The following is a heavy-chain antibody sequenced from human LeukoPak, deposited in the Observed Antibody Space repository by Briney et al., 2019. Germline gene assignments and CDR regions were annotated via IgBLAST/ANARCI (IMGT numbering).Heavy chain of an antibody. CDR3: ARVSGPYYYGMDV. V-gene: IGHV4-39*01. Sequence: SETLSLTCTVSGGSITASPYRWAWLRQPPGKGLECIGTFYYNGNTYPYNPSLKSRVTISADRSKNQFSLKLDSVTAADTAVYFCARVSGPYYYGMDVWGQGTAVTVSS. CDR1: GGSITASPYR. CDR2: FYYNGNT. J-gene: IGHJ6*02. D-gene: IGHD3-3*01.